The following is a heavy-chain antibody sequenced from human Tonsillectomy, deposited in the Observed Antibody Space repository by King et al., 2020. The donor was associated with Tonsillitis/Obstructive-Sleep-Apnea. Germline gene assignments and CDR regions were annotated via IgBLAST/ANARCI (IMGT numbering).Heavy chain of an antibody. CDR3: ARRERGDDYVWGSYRRDYGMDV. CDR1: GGSFSGDY. Sequence: VQLQQWGAGLLKPSETLSLTCAVYGGSFSGDYWTWIRQPPGKGLEWIGEINHNGGTNYNPSLKSRVTISVDTSKKQFSLKLSSVTVADTAVYYCARRERGDDYVWGSYRRDYGMDVWGQGTTVTVSS. J-gene: IGHJ6*02. D-gene: IGHD3-16*02. V-gene: IGHV4-34*01. CDR2: INHNGGT.